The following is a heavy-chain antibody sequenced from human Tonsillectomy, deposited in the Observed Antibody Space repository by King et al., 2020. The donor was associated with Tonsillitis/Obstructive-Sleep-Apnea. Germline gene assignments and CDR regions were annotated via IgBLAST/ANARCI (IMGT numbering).Heavy chain of an antibody. V-gene: IGHV3-49*04. CDR2: IRSKAYGGTT. CDR1: GFTFGDYP. Sequence: VQLVESGGGLVQPGRSLRLSCIASGFTFGDYPMSWVRQPPGKGLEWISFIRSKAYGGTTEYAASVKGRFTVSRDDSKSIAYLQMNSLKTEDTAVYYCARDWFSGWYGASGYWGQGTLVTVSS. CDR3: ARDWFSGWYGASGY. D-gene: IGHD6-19*01. J-gene: IGHJ4*02.